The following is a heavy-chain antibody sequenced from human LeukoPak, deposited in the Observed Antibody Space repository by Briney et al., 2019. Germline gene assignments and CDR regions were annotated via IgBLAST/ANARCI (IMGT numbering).Heavy chain of an antibody. CDR2: ISDSGSNT. D-gene: IGHD6-6*01. J-gene: IGHJ4*02. V-gene: IGHV3-23*01. CDR3: ANSYSSSSAFYFDY. Sequence: GGSLRLSCAASGFGFNTYSMNWVRQTPGKGLEWVSSISDSGSNTYHADSVTGRFTISRDNSKNTVYLQLNSLRAEDTAIYYCANSYSSSSAFYFDYWGQGTLVTVSS. CDR1: GFGFNTYS.